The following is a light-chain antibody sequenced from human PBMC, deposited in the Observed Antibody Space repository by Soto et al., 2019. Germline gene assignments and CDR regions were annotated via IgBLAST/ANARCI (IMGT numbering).Light chain of an antibody. CDR2: HTS. Sequence: EIVMTQSPATLSVSPGESATLSCRASQSISGNLAWYQQKPGLAPRLLIYHTSTRATGVPARFSGSGSGTEFSLTISSLQSEDFAVYYCQQYNNWPRATFGGGTKVEIK. CDR1: QSISGN. V-gene: IGKV3-15*01. CDR3: QQYNNWPRAT. J-gene: IGKJ4*01.